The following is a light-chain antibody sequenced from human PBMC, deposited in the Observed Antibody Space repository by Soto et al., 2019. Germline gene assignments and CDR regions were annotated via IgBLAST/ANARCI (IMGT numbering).Light chain of an antibody. CDR1: SSDVGAYNY. J-gene: IGLJ3*02. CDR2: EDT. Sequence: QSALTQPPSASGSPGQSVTISCTGTSSDVGAYNYVSWYQQHAGKAPKLVIYEDTKRPSGVPDRFSGSKSANTASLTVSGLQAEDEADYYCSSFASSNTWVFGGGTKLTFL. V-gene: IGLV2-8*01. CDR3: SSFASSNTWV.